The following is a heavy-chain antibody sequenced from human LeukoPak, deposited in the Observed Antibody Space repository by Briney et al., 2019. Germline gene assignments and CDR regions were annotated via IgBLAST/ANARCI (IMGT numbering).Heavy chain of an antibody. CDR1: GFTFSSYV. V-gene: IGHV3-64*01. CDR2: ISNNGGNT. D-gene: IGHD3-10*01. Sequence: GGSLRLSCAASGFTFSSYVMHWVRQAPGKGLEYVSSISNNGGNTHYANSVKDRFTISRDNSKNTLYLQMGSLRAEDMAVYYCARGWFGEFSVHYFDPWGQGSLVTVSS. CDR3: ARGWFGEFSVHYFDP. J-gene: IGHJ4*02.